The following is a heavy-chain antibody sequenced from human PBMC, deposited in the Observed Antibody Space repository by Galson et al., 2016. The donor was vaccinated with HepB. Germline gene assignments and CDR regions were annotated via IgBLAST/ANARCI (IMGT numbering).Heavy chain of an antibody. Sequence: SVKVSCKASGGTFSRYAISWVRQAPGQGLEWMGGIIPIFGTANYAQKFQGRVTITADESTNTVYIKLSSLRSEDTAVYYCARERGGEVHLYYFNSWGQGTLVTVSS. CDR2: IIPIFGTA. J-gene: IGHJ4*02. CDR3: ARERGGEVHLYYFNS. CDR1: GGTFSRYA. V-gene: IGHV1-69*13. D-gene: IGHD1-1*01.